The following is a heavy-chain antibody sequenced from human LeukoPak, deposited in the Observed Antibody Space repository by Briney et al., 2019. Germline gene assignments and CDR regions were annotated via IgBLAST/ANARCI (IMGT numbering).Heavy chain of an antibody. CDR2: INHSGST. J-gene: IGHJ4*02. CDR1: GGSFSGYY. D-gene: IGHD5-18*01. CDR3: ARVGRNYGYSYGYVGYYFDY. Sequence: SETLSLTCAVYGGSFSGYYWSWIRQPPGKGLEWIGEINHSGSTNYNPSLKSRVTISVDTSKNQFSLKLSSVTAADTAVYYCARVGRNYGYSYGYVGYYFDYWSQGTLVTVSS. V-gene: IGHV4-34*01.